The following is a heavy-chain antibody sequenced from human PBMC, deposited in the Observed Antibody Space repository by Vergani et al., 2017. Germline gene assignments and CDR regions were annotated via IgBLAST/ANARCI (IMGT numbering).Heavy chain of an antibody. D-gene: IGHD6-6*01. CDR1: GYTFTSYG. CDR2: ISAYNGNT. CDR3: ARDPGSSSHYYYYMDV. J-gene: IGHJ6*03. V-gene: IGHV1-18*01. Sequence: QVQLVQSGAEVKKPGASVKVSCKASGYTFTSYGISWVRQAPGQGLEWMGWISAYNGNTNYAQKLQGRVTMTTDTSTSTVYMELSSLRSEDTAVYYCARDPGSSSHYYYYMDVWGKGTTVTVSS.